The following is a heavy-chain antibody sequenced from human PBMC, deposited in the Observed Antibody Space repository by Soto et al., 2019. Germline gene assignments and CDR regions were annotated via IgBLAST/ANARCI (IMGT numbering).Heavy chain of an antibody. J-gene: IGHJ3*01. Sequence: QVQLVQSGGEVKRPGASVKVSCKTSGFTFSDNLINWVRQVPGQGLEWMGWLNPDTGNTRYSETFQGRVTISRHPSASIAYLELSGLENEDTALYFCARDIQSVGPRANDAFDVWGQGTMITVSS. D-gene: IGHD5-18*01. CDR1: GFTFSDNL. V-gene: IGHV1-3*01. CDR3: ARDIQSVGPRANDAFDV. CDR2: LNPDTGNT.